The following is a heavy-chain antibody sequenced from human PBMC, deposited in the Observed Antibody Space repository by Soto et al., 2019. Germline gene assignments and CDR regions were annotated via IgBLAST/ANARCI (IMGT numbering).Heavy chain of an antibody. J-gene: IGHJ4*02. CDR1: GGSISSGGYY. CDR2: IYYSGST. Sequence: QVQLQESGPGLVKPSQTLSLTCTVSGGSISSGGYYWSWIRQHPGKGLEWIGYIYYSGSTYYNPSLKSRVTLSVDTSKNQCSLKLSAVTAADTAVYYCARVGPRSGSGSNFDYWGQGTLVTVSS. D-gene: IGHD3-10*01. CDR3: ARVGPRSGSGSNFDY. V-gene: IGHV4-31*03.